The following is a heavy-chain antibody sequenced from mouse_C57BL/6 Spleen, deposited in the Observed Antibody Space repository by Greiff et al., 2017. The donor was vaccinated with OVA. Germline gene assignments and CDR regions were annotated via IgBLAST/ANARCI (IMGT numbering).Heavy chain of an antibody. D-gene: IGHD2-3*01. CDR3: ARDGYYPYYAMDY. Sequence: EVMLVESGGGLVKPGGSLKLPCAASGFTFSSYAMSWVRQTPEKRLEWFATISVVGSYTYYPAKGQGRFTTSRDNAKDNLYLQMSHLKSEDTAMDYCARDGYYPYYAMDYWGQGTSVTVSS. CDR2: ISVVGSYT. CDR1: GFTFSSYA. V-gene: IGHV5-4*01. J-gene: IGHJ4*01.